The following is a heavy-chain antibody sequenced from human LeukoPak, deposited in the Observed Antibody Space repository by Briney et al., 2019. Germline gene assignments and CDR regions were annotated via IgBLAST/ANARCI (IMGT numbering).Heavy chain of an antibody. Sequence: ASVTVSCKASGYTFTGYYMHWVRQAPGQGLEWMGWINPNSGGTNYAQKFQGRVTMTRDTSISTAYMELSRLRSDDTAVYYCASIAVAGTTSPNWFDPWGQGTLVTVSS. D-gene: IGHD6-19*01. J-gene: IGHJ5*02. CDR3: ASIAVAGTTSPNWFDP. CDR2: INPNSGGT. V-gene: IGHV1-2*02. CDR1: GYTFTGYY.